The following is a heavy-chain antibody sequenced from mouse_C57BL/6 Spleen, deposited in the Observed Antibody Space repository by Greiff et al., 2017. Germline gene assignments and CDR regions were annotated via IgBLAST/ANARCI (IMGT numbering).Heavy chain of an antibody. V-gene: IGHV3-6*01. CDR1: GYSITSGYY. CDR3: ARAGVYYDYDEGFDY. Sequence: VQLKESGPGLVKPSQSLSLTCSVTGYSITSGYYWNWIRQFPGNKLEWMGYISYDGSNNYNPSLKNRISITRDTSKNQFFLKLNSVTTEDTATYYCARAGVYYDYDEGFDYWGQGTTLTVSS. J-gene: IGHJ2*01. CDR2: ISYDGSN. D-gene: IGHD2-4*01.